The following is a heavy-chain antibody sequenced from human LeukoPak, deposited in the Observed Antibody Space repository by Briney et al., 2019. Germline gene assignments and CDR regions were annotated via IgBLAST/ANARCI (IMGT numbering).Heavy chain of an antibody. D-gene: IGHD3-10*01. Sequence: PGGSLRLSCAASGFTFSDYYMSWIRQAPGQGLEWVSYISSSSGYTNYADSVKGRFTISRDNAKNSLYPQMNSLRAEDTAVYYCARDPYYGSGFDYWGQGTLVTVSS. V-gene: IGHV3-11*06. CDR3: ARDPYYGSGFDY. CDR2: ISSSSGYT. CDR1: GFTFSDYY. J-gene: IGHJ4*02.